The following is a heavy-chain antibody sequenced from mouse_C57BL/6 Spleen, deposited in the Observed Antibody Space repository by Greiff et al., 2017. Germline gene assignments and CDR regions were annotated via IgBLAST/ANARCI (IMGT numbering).Heavy chain of an antibody. CDR1: GYTFTEYT. J-gene: IGHJ2*01. CDR2: FYPGSGSI. D-gene: IGHD2-2*01. V-gene: IGHV1-62-2*01. Sequence: QVQLQQSGAELVKPGASVKLSCKASGYTFTEYTIHWVKQRSGQGLEWIGWFYPGSGSIKYNEKFKDKATLTADKSSSTVYMELSRLTSEDSAVYYGARKGIYYGYDEGEFDYWGQGTTLTVSS. CDR3: ARKGIYYGYDEGEFDY.